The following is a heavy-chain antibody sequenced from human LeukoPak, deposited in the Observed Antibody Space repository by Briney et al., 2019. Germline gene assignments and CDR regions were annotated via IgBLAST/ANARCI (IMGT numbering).Heavy chain of an antibody. CDR3: AKDRGYYYDSNGYYFFDY. J-gene: IGHJ4*02. D-gene: IGHD3-22*01. V-gene: IGHV3-23*01. Sequence: PGGSLRLSCAASGFTFSSYAMSWVRQAPVKGLEWVSAISGSGGSTYYADSVKGRFTISRDNSKNTLYVQMNSLRAEDTAVYYCAKDRGYYYDSNGYYFFDYWGQGTLVTVSS. CDR2: ISGSGGST. CDR1: GFTFSSYA.